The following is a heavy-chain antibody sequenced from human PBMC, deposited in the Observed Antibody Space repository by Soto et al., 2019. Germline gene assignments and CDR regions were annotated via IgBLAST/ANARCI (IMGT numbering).Heavy chain of an antibody. CDR2: IYYSGST. CDR3: ARVKSRSMDV. D-gene: IGHD2-2*01. CDR1: GGSISSYY. J-gene: IGHJ6*03. Sequence: LVTLSLTCTVLGGSISSYYWSCIRQPPGKGLEWIGYIYYSGSTNYNPSLKSRVTISVDTSKNQFSLKLSSVTAADTAVYYCARVKSRSMDVWGKGTTVTVSS. V-gene: IGHV4-59*01.